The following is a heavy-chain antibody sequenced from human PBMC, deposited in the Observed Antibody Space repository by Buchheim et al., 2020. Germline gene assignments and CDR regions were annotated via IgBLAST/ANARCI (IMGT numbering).Heavy chain of an antibody. CDR2: ISYDGSNK. V-gene: IGHV3-30-3*01. Sequence: QVQLVESGGGVVQPGRSLRLPCAASGFTFSSYAMHWVRQAPGKGLEWVAVISYDGSNKYYADSVKGRFTISRDNSKNKLYVQMNSLRAEDTAVYYCARGVPNWNYVGYYYYGMDVWGQGTT. J-gene: IGHJ6*02. CDR1: GFTFSSYA. CDR3: ARGVPNWNYVGYYYYGMDV. D-gene: IGHD1-7*01.